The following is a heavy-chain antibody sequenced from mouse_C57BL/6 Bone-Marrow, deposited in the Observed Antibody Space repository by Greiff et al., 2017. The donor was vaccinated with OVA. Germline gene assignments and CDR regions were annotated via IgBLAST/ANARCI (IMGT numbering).Heavy chain of an antibody. CDR3: ARESWGHYFDY. J-gene: IGHJ2*01. CDR2: ISSGSSTI. V-gene: IGHV5-17*01. Sequence: EVQLQESGGGLVKPGGSLKLSCAASGFTFSDYGMHWVRQAPEKGLEWVAHISSGSSTIYYADTVKGRFTISRDNAKNTLFLQMTSLRSEDTAMYYCARESWGHYFDYWGQGTTLTVSS. CDR1: GFTFSDYG.